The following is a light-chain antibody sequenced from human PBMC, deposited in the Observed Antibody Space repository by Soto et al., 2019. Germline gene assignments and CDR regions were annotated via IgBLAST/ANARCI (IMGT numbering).Light chain of an antibody. CDR2: ATS. CDR1: QDITSY. J-gene: IGKJ2*01. V-gene: IGKV1-39*01. CDR3: QQSYNTPYT. Sequence: DIQLTQSPSSLSASVGDRVTITCRASQDITSYLNWYQHKPGKAPSLLIYATSNLQTGVPSRFRGSGSGTDFTLTISGLQPEDLATYYCQQSYNTPYTFGQGTKLAIK.